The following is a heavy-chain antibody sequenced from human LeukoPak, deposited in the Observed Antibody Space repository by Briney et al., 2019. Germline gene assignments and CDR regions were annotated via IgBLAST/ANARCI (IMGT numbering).Heavy chain of an antibody. CDR1: GGSIGWDY. V-gene: IGHV4-4*07. CDR2: IYKSGST. CDR3: AREEYFQDSNGYSYYFHS. D-gene: IGHD3-22*01. Sequence: SETLSLTCTVSGGSIGWDYWSWIRQSAGKGLEWIGRIYKSGSTNYNPSFRRRVTMSVDTSKNQFSLHVTSLTAADTAVYYCAREEYFQDSNGYSYYFHSWGQGSLVTVSS. J-gene: IGHJ4*02.